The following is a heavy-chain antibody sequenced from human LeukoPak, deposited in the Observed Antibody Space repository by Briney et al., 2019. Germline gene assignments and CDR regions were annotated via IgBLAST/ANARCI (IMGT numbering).Heavy chain of an antibody. V-gene: IGHV4-38-2*01. J-gene: IGHJ4*02. CDR3: ARTGVLLWFGELLYYFDY. CDR1: GYSISSGYY. Sequence: PSETLSLTCAVSGYSISSGYYWGWIRQPPGKGLEWIGSIYHSGSTYYNPSLKSRVTISVDTSKNQFSLKPSSVTAADTAVYYCARTGVLLWFGELLYYFDYWGQGTLVTVSS. CDR2: IYHSGST. D-gene: IGHD3-10*01.